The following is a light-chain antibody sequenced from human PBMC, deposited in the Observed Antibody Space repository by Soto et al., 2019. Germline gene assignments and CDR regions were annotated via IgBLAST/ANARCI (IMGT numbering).Light chain of an antibody. J-gene: IGKJ4*01. CDR1: QSVSNK. CDR3: QQYSNLPPAT. Sequence: EIVMTQSPGTLSVSPGERATLSCRASQSVSNKLAWYQHKPGQAPRLLIFDASTRASGIPARISGSGSGTEFTLTISSLQSEDVAVYYCQQYSNLPPATFGGGTKVEIK. CDR2: DAS. V-gene: IGKV3-15*01.